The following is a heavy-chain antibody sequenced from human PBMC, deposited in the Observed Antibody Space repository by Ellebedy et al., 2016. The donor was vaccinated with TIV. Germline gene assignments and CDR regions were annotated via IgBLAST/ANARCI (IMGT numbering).Heavy chain of an antibody. J-gene: IGHJ4*02. CDR3: ARVIGLRDCSGDICSPPPPLDH. Sequence: ASVKVSCKASGYTFTSFGITWVRQAPGQGLEWMGWISAFNGDTNYVQKLQGRVTMTSDTSTSTDYMELRSLRSDDTAVYYCARVIGLRDCSGDICSPPPPLDHWGQGALVTVSS. CDR2: ISAFNGDT. CDR1: GYTFTSFG. D-gene: IGHD2-15*01. V-gene: IGHV1-18*04.